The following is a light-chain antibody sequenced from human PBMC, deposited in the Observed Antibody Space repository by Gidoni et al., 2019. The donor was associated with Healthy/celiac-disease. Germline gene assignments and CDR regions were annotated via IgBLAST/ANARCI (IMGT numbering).Light chain of an antibody. Sequence: EIVLTQSPATLSLSPGERATLSCRASQSVSSYLAWYQQKPVQAPRLLIYDASNRATGIPARFSGSGSGTDFTLTISSLEPEDFAVYYGQQRSNWPLITFGQGTRLEIK. CDR2: DAS. CDR1: QSVSSY. CDR3: QQRSNWPLIT. V-gene: IGKV3-11*01. J-gene: IGKJ5*01.